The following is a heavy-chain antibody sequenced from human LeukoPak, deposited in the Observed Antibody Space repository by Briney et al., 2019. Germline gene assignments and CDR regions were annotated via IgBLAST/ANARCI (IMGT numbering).Heavy chain of an antibody. J-gene: IGHJ4*02. CDR3: TTIKRGDIFGYFDF. D-gene: IGHD5-18*01. V-gene: IGHV4-59*11. Sequence: SETLSLTCTLSGGSMTTHHWNRIRQTPGKGLEWNGYVFDSGRTKVNPSLKSRVTLSADTSKNQLSLRLSSVTAADTAMYYCTTIKRGDIFGYFDFWGQGILVTVSS. CDR2: VFDSGRT. CDR1: GGSMTTHH.